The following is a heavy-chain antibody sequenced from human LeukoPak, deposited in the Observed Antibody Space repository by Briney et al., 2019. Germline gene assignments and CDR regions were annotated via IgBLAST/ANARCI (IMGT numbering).Heavy chain of an antibody. D-gene: IGHD3-10*01. J-gene: IGHJ4*02. CDR2: ISSSSSHI. V-gene: IGHV3-21*01. CDR1: GFTFSGYS. CDR3: ARDDTRILGWFGDYKGFDY. Sequence: PGGSLRLSCAASGFTFSGYSMNWVRQAPGKGPEWVSSISSSSSHIYHADSVKGRFSISRDNAKNSLYLQMNSLRAEDTAVYYCARDDTRILGWFGDYKGFDYWGQGTLVTVSS.